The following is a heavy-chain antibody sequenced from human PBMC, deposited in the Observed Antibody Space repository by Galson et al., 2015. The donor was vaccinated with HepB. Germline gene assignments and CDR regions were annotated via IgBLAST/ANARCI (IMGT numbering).Heavy chain of an antibody. V-gene: IGHV1-18*01. Sequence: SVKVSCKASGYTFTSYGISWVRQAPGQGLEWMGWISAYNGNTNYAQKLQGRVTMTTDTSTSTAYMELRSLRSDDTAVYYCAREGITVFGVVIIQGGWFDPWGQGTLVTVSS. D-gene: IGHD3-3*01. CDR3: AREGITVFGVVIIQGGWFDP. CDR2: ISAYNGNT. CDR1: GYTFTSYG. J-gene: IGHJ5*02.